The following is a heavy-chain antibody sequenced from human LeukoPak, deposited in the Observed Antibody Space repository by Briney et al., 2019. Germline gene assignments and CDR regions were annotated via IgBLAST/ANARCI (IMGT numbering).Heavy chain of an antibody. CDR3: ARGPLSRYCSGGSCSDTAMVLVFDY. J-gene: IGHJ4*02. Sequence: SVKVSCKASGGTFSSYAISWVRQAPGQGREWMGRIIPIFGTANYAQKFQGTVTITTDESTSPAYMELSSLRSEDTAVYYCARGPLSRYCSGGSCSDTAMVLVFDYWGQGTLVTVSS. CDR2: IIPIFGTA. CDR1: GGTFSSYA. V-gene: IGHV1-69*05. D-gene: IGHD2-15*01.